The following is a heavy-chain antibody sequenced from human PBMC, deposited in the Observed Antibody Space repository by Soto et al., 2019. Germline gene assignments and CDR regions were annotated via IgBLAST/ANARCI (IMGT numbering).Heavy chain of an antibody. V-gene: IGHV1-69*06. CDR2: IIPIFGTA. D-gene: IGHD3-22*01. CDR1: GGTFSSYA. CDR3: AREDLISMRDYYFTY. Sequence: QVQLVQSGAEVKKPGSSVKVSCKASGGTFSSYAISWVRQAPGQGLEWMGGIIPIFGTANYAQKFQGRVTMTRDTSTSTVYMDLSGLRSEDTAVYYCAREDLISMRDYYFTYWGQGSMVTVSS. J-gene: IGHJ4*02.